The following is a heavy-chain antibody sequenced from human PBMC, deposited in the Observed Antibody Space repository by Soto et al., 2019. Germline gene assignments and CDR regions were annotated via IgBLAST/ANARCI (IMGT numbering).Heavy chain of an antibody. Sequence: PGGSLRLSCAASGFTFSNAWMNWGRQAPGKGLEWVGRIKSKTDGGTTDYAAPVKGRFTISRDDSKNTLYLQMNSLKTEDTAVYYCTTDLGYCSSTSCYGPAPGMDVWGQGTTVTVSS. CDR1: GFTFSNAW. J-gene: IGHJ6*02. CDR2: IKSKTDGGTT. D-gene: IGHD2-2*01. CDR3: TTDLGYCSSTSCYGPAPGMDV. V-gene: IGHV3-15*07.